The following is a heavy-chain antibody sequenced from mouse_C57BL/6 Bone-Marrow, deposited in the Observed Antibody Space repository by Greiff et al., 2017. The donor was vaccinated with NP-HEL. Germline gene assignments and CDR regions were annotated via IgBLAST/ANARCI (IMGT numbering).Heavy chain of an antibody. CDR1: GYTFTSYT. CDR3: ARGDYYSNYYYAMDY. J-gene: IGHJ4*01. Sequence: QVQLKESGAELARPGASVKMSCKASGYTFTSYTMHWVKQRPGQGLEWIGYINPSSGYTKYNQKFKDKATLTADKSSSTAYMQLSSLTSEDSAVYYCARGDYYSNYYYAMDYWGQGTSVTVSS. D-gene: IGHD2-5*01. V-gene: IGHV1-4*01. CDR2: INPSSGYT.